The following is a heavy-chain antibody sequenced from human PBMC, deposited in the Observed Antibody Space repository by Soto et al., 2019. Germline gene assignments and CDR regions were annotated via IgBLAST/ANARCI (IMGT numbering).Heavy chain of an antibody. CDR3: ASPIAAGPPRDQSYYYYYGMDV. CDR2: IIPIFGTA. Sequence: QVQLVQSGAEVKKPGSSVKVSCKASGGTFSSYAISWVRQAPGQGLEWMGGIIPIFGTANYAQKFQGRVTITADESTSTAYMELSSLRSEDTAVYYCASPIAAGPPRDQSYYYYYGMDVWGQGTTVTVSS. V-gene: IGHV1-69*01. D-gene: IGHD6-13*01. J-gene: IGHJ6*02. CDR1: GGTFSSYA.